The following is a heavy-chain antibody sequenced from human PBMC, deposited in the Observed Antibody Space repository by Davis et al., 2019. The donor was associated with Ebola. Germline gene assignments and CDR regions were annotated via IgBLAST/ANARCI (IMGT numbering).Heavy chain of an antibody. J-gene: IGHJ6*02. Sequence: GSLRLSCTVSGGSISSYYWSWIRQPPGKGLEWIGYIYYSGSTNYNPSLKSRVTISVDTSKNQFSLKLSSVTAADTAVYYCARGGIVVVVAPTLYYGMDVWGQGTTVTVSS. CDR3: ARGGIVVVVAPTLYYGMDV. D-gene: IGHD2-15*01. CDR2: IYYSGST. CDR1: GGSISSYY. V-gene: IGHV4-59*12.